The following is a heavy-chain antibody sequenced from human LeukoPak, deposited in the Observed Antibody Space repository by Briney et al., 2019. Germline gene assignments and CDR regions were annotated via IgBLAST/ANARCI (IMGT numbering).Heavy chain of an antibody. CDR2: IKQDGSEK. Sequence: GGALRLSCAASGFTFNSYWMIWVRQAPGKGLEGVANIKQDGSEKYYVDAVKGRFTISRDNAKNSLYLQMNSLRAEDTAVYYCARDQTKWEPLRRRDYYYMDVWGKGTTVTVSS. CDR1: GFTFNSYW. J-gene: IGHJ6*03. D-gene: IGHD1-26*01. CDR3: ARDQTKWEPLRRRDYYYMDV. V-gene: IGHV3-7*01.